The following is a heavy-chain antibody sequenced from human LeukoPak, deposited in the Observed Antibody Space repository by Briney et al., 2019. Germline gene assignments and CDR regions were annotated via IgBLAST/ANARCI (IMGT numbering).Heavy chain of an antibody. J-gene: IGHJ4*02. D-gene: IGHD7-27*01. V-gene: IGHV1-46*01. CDR2: INPSSGST. CDR1: GYTFTSYY. Sequence: ASVKVSCKASGYTFTSYYMHWVRQATGQGLEWMGIINPSSGSTSYAQKFQGRVTMTTDTSTSTAYMELRSLRSDDTAVYYCARVAGDHDGHPSDYWGQGTLVTVSS. CDR3: ARVAGDHDGHPSDY.